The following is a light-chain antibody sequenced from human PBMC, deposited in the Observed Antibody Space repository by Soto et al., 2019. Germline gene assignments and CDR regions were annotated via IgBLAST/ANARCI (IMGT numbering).Light chain of an antibody. CDR1: SNDVGGYNY. Sequence: QSALTQPASVSGSPGQSITISCTGTSNDVGGYNYVSWYQQHPGKAPKLMIYDVSNRPSGVSNRFSASKSGNTASLTISGLQAEDEADYYCSSYTNRNTLVFGGGTKLTVL. CDR3: SSYTNRNTLV. J-gene: IGLJ2*01. V-gene: IGLV2-14*01. CDR2: DVS.